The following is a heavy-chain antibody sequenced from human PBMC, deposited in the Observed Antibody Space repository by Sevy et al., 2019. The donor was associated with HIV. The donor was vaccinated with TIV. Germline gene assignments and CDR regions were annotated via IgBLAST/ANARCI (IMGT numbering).Heavy chain of an antibody. V-gene: IGHV3-30-3*01. D-gene: IGHD1-26*01. CDR1: GFTFSSYA. CDR2: ISYDGSNK. CDR3: AIGLGGSHRRAFDI. Sequence: GGSLRLSCAASGFTFSSYAMHWVRQAPGKGLEWEAVISYDGSNKYSADSVKGRFTISRDNSKNTLYLQMNSLRAEDTAVYYCAIGLGGSHRRAFDIWGQGTMVTVSS. J-gene: IGHJ3*02.